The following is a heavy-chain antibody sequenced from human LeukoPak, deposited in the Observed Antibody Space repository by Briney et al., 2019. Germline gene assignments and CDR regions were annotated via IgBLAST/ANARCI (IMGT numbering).Heavy chain of an antibody. CDR1: VYSISSSFS. CDR2: IYYGGST. V-gene: IGHV4-38-2*02. Sequence: SETLSLTCTVSVYSISSSFSWDWIRQLPGKGLGWIGSIYYGGSTHYNPSLKSRVTISIDTSKNQFSLKLRSVTAADTAVYYCARSRGRLAQLDYWGQGTLVTVSS. D-gene: IGHD6-25*01. CDR3: ARSRGRLAQLDY. J-gene: IGHJ4*02.